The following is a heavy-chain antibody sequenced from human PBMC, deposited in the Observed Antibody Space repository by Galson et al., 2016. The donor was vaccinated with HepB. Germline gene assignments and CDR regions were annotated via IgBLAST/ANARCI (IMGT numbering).Heavy chain of an antibody. V-gene: IGHV6-1*01. J-gene: IGHJ5*02. D-gene: IGHD2/OR15-2a*01. CDR3: ARGVLGPAGNWFAP. CDR2: TYYRSTWSN. CDR1: GDSVSSNTAA. Sequence: CAISGDSVSSNTAAWNWIRQTPSRGPEWLGRTYYRSTWSNDYAVSVKSRITINRDTSKNQFSLQLTSVTPEDTAVYYCARGVLGPAGNWFAPWGQGTPVTVSS.